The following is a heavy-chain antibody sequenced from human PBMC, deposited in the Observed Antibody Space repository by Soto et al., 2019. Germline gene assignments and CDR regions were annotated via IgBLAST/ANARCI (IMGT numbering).Heavy chain of an antibody. CDR1: GFTFSSYG. V-gene: IGHV3-23*01. CDR3: AKLRDFDVQPAEILAY. J-gene: IGHJ4*02. CDR2: ISGGGDTT. D-gene: IGHD1-1*01. Sequence: GGSLRLSCAASGFTFSSYGISWIRLSPGKGLEWVSVISGGGDTTYYTPSVKGRFTISRDDFRNTLYLQMNSLRTEDTAIYYCAKLRDFDVQPAEILAYRGPGTLVTVSS.